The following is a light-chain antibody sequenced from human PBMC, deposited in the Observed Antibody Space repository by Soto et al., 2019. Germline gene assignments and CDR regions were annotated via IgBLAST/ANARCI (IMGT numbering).Light chain of an antibody. Sequence: QSVLTHPPSMSAAPGQKVTISCSGSNSNIGKNYVSWYQQLPGAAPKLLIYDNTEQPSGIPDRFSGSKSGTSATLAITGLLIWDEVDYYCGTWDTSLSTLRFGGGTKVTVL. V-gene: IGLV1-51*01. CDR1: NSNIGKNY. CDR2: DNT. J-gene: IGLJ2*01. CDR3: GTWDTSLSTLR.